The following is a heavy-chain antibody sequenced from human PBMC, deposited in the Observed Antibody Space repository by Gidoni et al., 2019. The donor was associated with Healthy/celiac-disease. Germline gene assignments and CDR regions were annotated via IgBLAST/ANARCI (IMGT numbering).Heavy chain of an antibody. CDR3: ARSHIAVAPPFDY. CDR2: ISYDGSIK. J-gene: IGHJ4*02. D-gene: IGHD6-19*01. CDR1: VLAFSTYA. Sequence: QVQLVEYGRGVVKPGRSERPSCAASVLAFSTYAMHWVRQAPRKGLQWVAGISYDGSIKYYADSVKGRFTISRDNSKNTLYLQMGSLRAEDTSVFYCARSHIAVAPPFDYWGQGTLVTVSS. V-gene: IGHV3-30*15.